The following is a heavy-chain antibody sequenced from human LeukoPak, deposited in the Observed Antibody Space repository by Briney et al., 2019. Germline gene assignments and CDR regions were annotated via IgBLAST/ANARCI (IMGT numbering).Heavy chain of an antibody. J-gene: IGHJ4*02. D-gene: IGHD2-2*01. CDR3: ARHLALGYCSSTSCYTVD. CDR2: IYYSGST. Sequence: PSETLPLTCTVSGGSISSSSYYWGWIRQPPGKGLEWIGSIYYSGSTYYNPSLKSRVTISVDTSKNQFSLKLSSVTAADTAVYYCARHLALGYCSSTSCYTVDWGQGTLVTVSS. CDR1: GGSISSSSYY. V-gene: IGHV4-39*01.